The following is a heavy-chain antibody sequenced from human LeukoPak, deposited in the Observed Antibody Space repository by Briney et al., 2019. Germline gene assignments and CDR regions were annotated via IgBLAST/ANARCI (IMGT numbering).Heavy chain of an antibody. CDR3: EGRYCSSTSCSTN. CDR1: GFTFSTYW. CDR2: ISSDGSST. J-gene: IGHJ4*02. Sequence: GGSLGLSCAASGFTFSTYWMHWVRQAPGKGLVWVSRISSDGSSTNYADSVKGRFTISRDNAKNTLYLQMNSLRAEDTAMYYCEGRYCSSTSCSTNWGQGTLVTVSS. D-gene: IGHD2-2*02. V-gene: IGHV3-74*01.